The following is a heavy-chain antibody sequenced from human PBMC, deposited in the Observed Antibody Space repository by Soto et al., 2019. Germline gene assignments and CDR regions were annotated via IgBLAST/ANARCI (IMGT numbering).Heavy chain of an antibody. CDR2: INPDAGAT. D-gene: IGHD2-2*01. CDR3: ARGDIVLVPASEGNWFDP. J-gene: IGHJ5*02. Sequence: ASVKVSCKASAYSFTTYHIHWVRQAPVQGLEWMGLINPDAGATNYAQRFQGRLRLTRDTSTSTVYMELRSLRFDDTAVYYCARGDIVLVPASEGNWFDPWGQGTLVTVSS. V-gene: IGHV1-46*01. CDR1: AYSFTTYH.